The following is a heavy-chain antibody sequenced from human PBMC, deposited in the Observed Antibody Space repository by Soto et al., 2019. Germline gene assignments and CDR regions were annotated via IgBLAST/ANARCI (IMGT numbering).Heavy chain of an antibody. V-gene: IGHV3-74*01. CDR2: TDSDGTFT. CDR1: GFTFSTYW. CDR3: ARQLQSNNWFDP. D-gene: IGHD4-4*01. J-gene: IGHJ5*02. Sequence: GGSLRLSCVASGFTFSTYWMHWVRQTPGEGLVWVSHTDSDGTFTTYADSVKGRFTISRDNAKSTLYLQMNSLRAEDTGVYYCARQLQSNNWFDPWGQGTLVTVSS.